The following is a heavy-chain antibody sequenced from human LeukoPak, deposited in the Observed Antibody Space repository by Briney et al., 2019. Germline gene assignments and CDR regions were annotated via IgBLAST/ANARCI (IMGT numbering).Heavy chain of an antibody. J-gene: IGHJ4*02. D-gene: IGHD6-19*01. CDR3: AKDNVVDSSGWSDY. Sequence: PGGSLRLSCAASVFTFSSYAMSGGPQAPGGGGEWVSAISGRGGSTYYADSVKGRFTISRDNSKNTLYLQMNSLRAEDTAVYYCAKDNVVDSSGWSDYWGQGTLVTVSS. V-gene: IGHV3-23*01. CDR1: VFTFSSYA. CDR2: ISGRGGST.